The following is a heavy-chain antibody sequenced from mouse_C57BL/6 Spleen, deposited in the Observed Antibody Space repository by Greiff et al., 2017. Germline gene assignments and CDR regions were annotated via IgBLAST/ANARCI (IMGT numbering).Heavy chain of an antibody. V-gene: IGHV1-76*01. Sequence: VQLQESGAELVRPGASVKLSCKASGYTFTDYYINWVKQRPGQGLEWIARIYPGSGNTYYNEKFKGKATLTEEKSYRTAYMQLSSLTSEDSAVYFCARLCYGSSYFDYWGQGTTLTVSS. CDR1: GYTFTDYY. CDR3: ARLCYGSSYFDY. CDR2: IYPGSGNT. D-gene: IGHD1-1*01. J-gene: IGHJ2*01.